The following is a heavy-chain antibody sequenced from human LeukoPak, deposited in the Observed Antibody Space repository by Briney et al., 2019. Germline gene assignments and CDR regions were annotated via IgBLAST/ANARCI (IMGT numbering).Heavy chain of an antibody. CDR3: ARGNDYYDSSGRPTFDY. V-gene: IGHV4-31*03. Sequence: SETLSLTCTVSGGSISSGAYYWSWIRQHPGKGLEWIGYIYYSGSTYYNPSLKSRVTISVDTSKNQFSLKLSSVTAADTAVYYCARGNDYYDSSGRPTFDYWGQGTLVTVSS. CDR1: GGSISSGAYY. CDR2: IYYSGST. J-gene: IGHJ4*02. D-gene: IGHD3-22*01.